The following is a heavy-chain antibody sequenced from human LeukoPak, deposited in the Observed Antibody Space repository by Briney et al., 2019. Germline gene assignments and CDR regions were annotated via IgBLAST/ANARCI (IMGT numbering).Heavy chain of an antibody. J-gene: IGHJ4*02. D-gene: IGHD3-22*01. CDR2: ISSSSSYI. Sequence: GGSLRLSCAASGFTFSSYSMNWVRQAPGKGLEWVSSISSSSSYIYYADSVKGRFTISRDNAKNSLYLQMNSLRAEDTAVYYCAKEGRTMIAYYFDYWGQGTLVTVSS. CDR1: GFTFSSYS. V-gene: IGHV3-21*04. CDR3: AKEGRTMIAYYFDY.